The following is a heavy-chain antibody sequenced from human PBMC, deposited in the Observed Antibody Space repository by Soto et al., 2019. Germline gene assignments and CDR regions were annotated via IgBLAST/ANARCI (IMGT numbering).Heavy chain of an antibody. Sequence: GGSLRLSCAASGFTFSSYSMNWVRQAPGKGLVWVSYISSSSSTIYYADSVKGRFTISRDNAKNSLYLQMNSLRDEDTAVYYCARPEYSSSSYGMDVWGQGTTVTVSS. V-gene: IGHV3-48*02. CDR2: ISSSSSTI. CDR3: ARPEYSSSSYGMDV. CDR1: GFTFSSYS. J-gene: IGHJ6*02. D-gene: IGHD6-6*01.